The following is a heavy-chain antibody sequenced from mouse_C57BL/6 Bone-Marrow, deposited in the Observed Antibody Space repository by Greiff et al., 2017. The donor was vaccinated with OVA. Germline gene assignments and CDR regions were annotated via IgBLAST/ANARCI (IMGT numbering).Heavy chain of an antibody. V-gene: IGHV1-82*01. CDR2: IYPGDGDT. CDR1: GYAFSSSW. CDR3: ARKGERGGFAY. Sequence: QVQLQQSGPELVKPGTSVKISCKASGYAFSSSWMNWVKQRPGKGLEWIGRIYPGDGDTNYNGKFKGKATLTADKSSSTAYMQLSSLTSEDAAVYFGARKGERGGFAYWGQGTLVTVSA. J-gene: IGHJ3*01.